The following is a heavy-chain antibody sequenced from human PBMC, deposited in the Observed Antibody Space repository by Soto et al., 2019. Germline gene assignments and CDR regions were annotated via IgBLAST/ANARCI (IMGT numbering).Heavy chain of an antibody. V-gene: IGHV1-3*01. CDR3: ARGVENIVVVLDVFGYYGMDV. J-gene: IGHJ6*02. Sequence: SVQVTCKASGYSFTSYAIYWVRQAPGQRLEWMGWINAGNGNTKYSQKLQGRVTFTGDTSASTAHMELSSLRSEDTAVYFCARGVENIVVVLDVFGYYGMDVWGQGTTVTVSS. CDR2: INAGNGNT. CDR1: GYSFTSYA. D-gene: IGHD2-2*01.